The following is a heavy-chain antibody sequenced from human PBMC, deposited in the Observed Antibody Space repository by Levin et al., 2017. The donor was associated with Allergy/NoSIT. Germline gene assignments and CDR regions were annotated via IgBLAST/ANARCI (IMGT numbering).Heavy chain of an antibody. Sequence: GESLKISCKASGYSFPTYDISWVRQAPGQGLEWMGWISTKNGNTNYIQGLRGRVTMTTDTSTSTAYMELRSLRSDDTAVYCCARGGSSSGFDYWGQGTLVTVSS. CDR1: GYSFPTYD. V-gene: IGHV1-18*01. CDR2: ISTKNGNT. D-gene: IGHD3-3*01. CDR3: ARGGSSSGFDY. J-gene: IGHJ4*02.